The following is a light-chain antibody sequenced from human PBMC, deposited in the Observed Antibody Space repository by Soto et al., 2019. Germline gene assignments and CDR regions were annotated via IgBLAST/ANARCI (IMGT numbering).Light chain of an antibody. V-gene: IGKV1-39*01. CDR1: QDISTS. CDR2: AAS. J-gene: IGKJ4*01. CDR3: HQSFTILPT. Sequence: DIQMTQSPSSLSASLGDRVTITCRASQDISTSLSWLQQKPGRAPKVVISAASTLQGDVPSRFSGSGSGTDVTLTITGLQHEDFATYYCHQSFTILPTFGGGTRLEI.